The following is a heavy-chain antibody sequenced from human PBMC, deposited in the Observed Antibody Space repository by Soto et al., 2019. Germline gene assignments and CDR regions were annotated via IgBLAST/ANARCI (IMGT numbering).Heavy chain of an antibody. D-gene: IGHD6-6*01. CDR1: GYSFTSYW. CDR3: ARSSPGLTTDAFDI. Sequence: PGESLKISCKGSGYSFTSYWISWVRQMPGKGLEWMGRIDPSDSYTNDNPSFRGHVTISADKSISTAHLQWSNLRASDSAMYYCARSSPGLTTDAFDIWGQGTMVTVSS. V-gene: IGHV5-10-1*01. CDR2: IDPSDSYT. J-gene: IGHJ3*02.